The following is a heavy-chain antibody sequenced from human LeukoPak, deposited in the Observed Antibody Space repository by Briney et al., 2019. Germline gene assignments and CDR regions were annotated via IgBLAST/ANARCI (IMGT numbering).Heavy chain of an antibody. CDR2: INSDGSST. J-gene: IGHJ4*02. CDR1: GFTFSTYW. Sequence: GGSLRLSCAASGFTFSTYWMHWVRQAPGKGLVWVSRINSDGSSTSFADSVKGRFTISRDNAKNTLYLQMNSLRAEDTAVYYCPRYNWNSAPFDYWGQGTLVTVSS. CDR3: PRYNWNSAPFDY. V-gene: IGHV3-74*01. D-gene: IGHD1-7*01.